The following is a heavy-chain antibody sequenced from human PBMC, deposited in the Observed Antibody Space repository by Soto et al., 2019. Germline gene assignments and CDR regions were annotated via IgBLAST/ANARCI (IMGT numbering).Heavy chain of an antibody. J-gene: IGHJ5*02. D-gene: IGHD6-6*01. CDR2: INPSRGST. CDR3: ARGVEYSSSSGVFWFAP. V-gene: IGHV1-46*01. Sequence: QVQLVQSGAEVKKPGASVKVSCKASGYTFTSYYMHWVRQAPGQGLEWMGIINPSRGSTSYAQKFQGRVTMTRDTPTSTVHMELSSRRSEDTAVYYCARGVEYSSSSGVFWFAPWGQGTLVTVSS. CDR1: GYTFTSYY.